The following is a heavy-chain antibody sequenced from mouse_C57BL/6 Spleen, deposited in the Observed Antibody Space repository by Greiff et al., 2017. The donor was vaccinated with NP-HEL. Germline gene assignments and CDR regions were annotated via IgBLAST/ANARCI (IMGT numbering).Heavy chain of an antibody. CDR3: ARSIGSSPKMDY. CDR1: GFTFTDYY. Sequence: DVKLVESGGGLVQPGGSLSLSCAASGFTFTDYYMSWVRQPPGKALEWLGFIRNKANGYTTEYSASVKGRFTISRDNSQSILYLQMNALRAEDSATYYCARSIGSSPKMDYWGQGTSVTVSS. J-gene: IGHJ4*01. CDR2: IRNKANGYTT. V-gene: IGHV7-3*01. D-gene: IGHD1-1*01.